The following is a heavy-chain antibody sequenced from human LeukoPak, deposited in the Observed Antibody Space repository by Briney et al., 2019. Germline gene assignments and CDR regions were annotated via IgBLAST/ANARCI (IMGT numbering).Heavy chain of an antibody. Sequence: GGSLRLSCAASGFTFSNYVMSWVRQAPGKGLEWVSSISGSGGTTYYADSVKGRFTISRDSFKNTLYLQMDSLRAEDTAVYYCAKRGGNTALTRHFDYWGQGTLVTVSS. CDR1: GFTFSNYV. CDR3: AKRGGNTALTRHFDY. V-gene: IGHV3-23*01. J-gene: IGHJ4*02. D-gene: IGHD5-18*01. CDR2: ISGSGGTT.